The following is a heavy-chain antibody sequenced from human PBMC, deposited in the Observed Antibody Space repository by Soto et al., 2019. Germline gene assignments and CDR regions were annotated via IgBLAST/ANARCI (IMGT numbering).Heavy chain of an antibody. Sequence: LQLQESGPGLVKPSETLSLTCTVSGGSISSSSYYWGWIRQPPGKGLAWIGSIYYSGSTYYTPSLKSRVTISVDTSKNEFSQKLSSVTAADTAVYYCARHSTVTHEVCWFDPWGQGTLVTVSS. CDR3: ARHSTVTHEVCWFDP. V-gene: IGHV4-39*01. J-gene: IGHJ5*02. CDR1: GGSISSSSYY. D-gene: IGHD4-17*01. CDR2: IYYSGST.